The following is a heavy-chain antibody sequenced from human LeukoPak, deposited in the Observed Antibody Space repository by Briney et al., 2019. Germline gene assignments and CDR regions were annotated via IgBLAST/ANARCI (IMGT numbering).Heavy chain of an antibody. J-gene: IGHJ6*03. CDR2: IKSKTDSGTT. CDR3: TTAYYDILTGYPVYYYYYMDV. V-gene: IGHV3-15*01. D-gene: IGHD3-9*01. CDR1: GFTFSNAW. Sequence: GGSLRLSCAASGFTFSNAWMSWVRQAPGKGLEWVGRIKSKTDSGTTDYAAPVKGRFTISRDDSKNTLYLQMNSLKTEDTAVYYCTTAYYDILTGYPVYYYYYMDVWGKGTTVTVSS.